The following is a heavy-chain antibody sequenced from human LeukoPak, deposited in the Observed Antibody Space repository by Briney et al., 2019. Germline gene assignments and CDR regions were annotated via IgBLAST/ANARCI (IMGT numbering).Heavy chain of an antibody. CDR3: ARDFYGDYVDY. D-gene: IGHD4-17*01. CDR2: ISYDGSNK. Sequence: GRSLRLSCAASGFTFSSYAMHWVRQAPGKGLEWVAVISYDGSNKYCADSVKGRFTISRDNSKNTLYLQMNSLRAEDTAVYYCARDFYGDYVDYWGQGTLVTVSS. J-gene: IGHJ4*02. CDR1: GFTFSSYA. V-gene: IGHV3-30-3*01.